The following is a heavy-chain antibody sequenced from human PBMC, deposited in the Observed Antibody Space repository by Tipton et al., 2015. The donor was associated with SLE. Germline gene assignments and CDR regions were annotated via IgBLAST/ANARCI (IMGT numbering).Heavy chain of an antibody. CDR1: GGSFSAYY. Sequence: TLSLTCAVYGGSFSAYYWSWIRQPPGKGLEWIGEINHSGSTNYNPSLKSRVTISVDTSKNQFSLKLSSVTAADTAVYYCARGRVRRLGLNYWGQGTLVTVSS. CDR3: ARGRVRRLGLNY. V-gene: IGHV4-34*01. CDR2: INHSGST. D-gene: IGHD4-23*01. J-gene: IGHJ4*02.